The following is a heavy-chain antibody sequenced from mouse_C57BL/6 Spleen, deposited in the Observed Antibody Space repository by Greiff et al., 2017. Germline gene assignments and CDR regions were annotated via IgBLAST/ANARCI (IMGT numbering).Heavy chain of an antibody. V-gene: IGHV1-9*01. CDR2: ILPGDGST. CDR1: GYTFTGYW. Sequence: QVQLQQSGAELMKPGASVKLSCKATGYTFTGYWIEWVKQRPGHGLEWIGEILPGDGSTNYNEKFKGKATFTADTSSNTAYMQLSSLTTEDSAIYYCAIRYEDAMDYWGQGTSVTVSS. CDR3: AIRYEDAMDY. D-gene: IGHD2-14*01. J-gene: IGHJ4*01.